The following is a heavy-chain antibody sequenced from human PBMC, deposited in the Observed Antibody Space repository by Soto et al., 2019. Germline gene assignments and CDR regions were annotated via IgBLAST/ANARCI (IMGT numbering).Heavy chain of an antibody. CDR1: GGSISSSNW. CDR2: IYYNGTT. CDR3: ARDQGYCSGGSCYVFDS. J-gene: IGHJ4*02. V-gene: IGHV4-4*02. Sequence: QVQLQESGPGLVKPSGTLSLTCAVSGGSISSSNWWSWVRQPPGKGLEWIGEIYYNGTTKYNPSLKSRVTISVDKSKNQFSLKLNSVTAADTAVYYCARDQGYCSGGSCYVFDSWGQGTLVTVSS. D-gene: IGHD2-15*01.